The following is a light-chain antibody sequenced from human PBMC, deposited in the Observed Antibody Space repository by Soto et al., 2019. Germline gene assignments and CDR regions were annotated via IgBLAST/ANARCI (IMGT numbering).Light chain of an antibody. CDR1: QSVSSN. CDR2: GAS. V-gene: IGKV3-15*01. J-gene: IGKJ1*01. Sequence: EIVMTQSPVTLSMSPGERATLSCWAGQSVSSNLAWYQQRPGQAPRPLIYGASTRATGIPARFTGSGSGTEFTLTISSLQFDDSAVYYCLQYNDWWIFGQGTKVDIK. CDR3: LQYNDWWI.